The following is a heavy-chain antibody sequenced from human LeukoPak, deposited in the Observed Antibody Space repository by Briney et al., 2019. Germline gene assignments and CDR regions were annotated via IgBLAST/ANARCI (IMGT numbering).Heavy chain of an antibody. CDR2: IFYSGSA. Sequence: PSETLSLTCIVSGDSISSTSYYWAWIRQPPGKGLEWIGMIFYSGSAYYTPSLRGRVSLSVDTSRNQFSLNLISVTAADTGVYFCARQQSDTSLFDPWGQGTLVTVSS. CDR1: GDSISSTSYY. D-gene: IGHD2-21*02. J-gene: IGHJ5*02. CDR3: ARQQSDTSLFDP. V-gene: IGHV4-39*01.